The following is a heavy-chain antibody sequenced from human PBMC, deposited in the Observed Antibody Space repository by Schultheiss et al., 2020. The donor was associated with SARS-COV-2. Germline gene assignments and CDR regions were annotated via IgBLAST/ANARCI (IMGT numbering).Heavy chain of an antibody. Sequence: SETLSLTCTVSGGSISSGGYYWSWIRQHPGKGLEWIGYIYYSGSTYYNPSLKSRVTMSVDTSKNQFSLKLSSVTAADTAVYYCARGRGVDTAKFDYWGQGTLVTVSS. J-gene: IGHJ4*02. CDR3: ARGRGVDTAKFDY. D-gene: IGHD5-18*01. V-gene: IGHV4-31*03. CDR2: IYYSGST. CDR1: GGSISSGGYY.